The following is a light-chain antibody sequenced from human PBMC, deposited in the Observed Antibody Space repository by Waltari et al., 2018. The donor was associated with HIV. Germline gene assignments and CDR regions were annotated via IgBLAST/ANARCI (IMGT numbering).Light chain of an antibody. V-gene: IGLV2-11*01. CDR3: CSYAGSVTFVV. J-gene: IGLJ2*01. CDR1: SGDVGGYNY. CDR2: DVR. Sequence: QSALTQPRSVSGSPGQSVTISCTGSSGDVGGYNYVSWYQQHPGKAPKLIIYDVRTRPSGVPARFSGSKSGNTASLTIFGLQAEDEADYYCCSYAGSVTFVVFGGGTKVTVV.